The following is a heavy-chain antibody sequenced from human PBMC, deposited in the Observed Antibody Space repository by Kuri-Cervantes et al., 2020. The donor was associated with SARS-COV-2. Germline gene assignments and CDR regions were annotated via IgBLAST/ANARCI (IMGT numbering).Heavy chain of an antibody. Sequence: SETLSLMCTHAGVAMSSYYWSWIRQPPGKGLEWIGYIYCSGSTNYNPSLKSRVTISVDTSKNQFSLKLNSVTAADTSVYYCARDSRYYDSSGFYSYYFDSWGQGTLVTVSS. CDR3: ARDSRYYDSSGFYSYYFDS. D-gene: IGHD3-22*01. V-gene: IGHV4-59*01. J-gene: IGHJ4*02. CDR1: GVAMSSYY. CDR2: IYCSGST.